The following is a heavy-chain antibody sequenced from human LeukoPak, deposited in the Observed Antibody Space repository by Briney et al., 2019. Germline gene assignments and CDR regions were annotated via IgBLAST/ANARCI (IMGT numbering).Heavy chain of an antibody. Sequence: ASVKVSCKTSGYSFTSFYIHWLRQAPGQGFEWIGWSDPNTGATKYEHFQGRVTMTTDTSIRTAYMDLTRLTSDDTAVYYCARANPYDNKGYSPELRYWGQGTLVTVSS. D-gene: IGHD3-10*01. CDR3: ARANPYDNKGYSPELRY. CDR1: GYSFTSFY. J-gene: IGHJ4*02. V-gene: IGHV1-2*07. CDR2: SDPNTGAT.